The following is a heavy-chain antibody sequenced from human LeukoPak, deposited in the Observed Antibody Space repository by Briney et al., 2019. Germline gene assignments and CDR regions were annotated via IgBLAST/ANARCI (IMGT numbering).Heavy chain of an antibody. V-gene: IGHV1-18*01. CDR1: GYTFTSCG. Sequence: ASVKVSCKASGYTFTSCGISWVRQAPGQGLEWMGWISAYNGNTNYAQKLQGRVTMTTDTSTSTAYMERRSVRSDDTAVYYCARDELDYYGSGSYIYFDYWGQGTLVTVSS. J-gene: IGHJ4*02. CDR3: ARDELDYYGSGSYIYFDY. D-gene: IGHD3-10*01. CDR2: ISAYNGNT.